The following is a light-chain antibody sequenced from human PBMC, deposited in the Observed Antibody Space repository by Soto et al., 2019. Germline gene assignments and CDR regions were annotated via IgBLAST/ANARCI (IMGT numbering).Light chain of an antibody. V-gene: IGLV2-14*01. CDR1: SSDVWGDNY. CDR3: SSYTSSRTDG. J-gene: IGLJ1*01. Sequence: QSVLTQPASVSASPGQSITISCTVTSSDVWGDNYFSWYQQHPGKAPKLMIYEVRKRPSGVSNRFSRSKSVNTASLTISGLQAEDEADYYCSSYTSSRTDGSGTGTKVTVL. CDR2: EVR.